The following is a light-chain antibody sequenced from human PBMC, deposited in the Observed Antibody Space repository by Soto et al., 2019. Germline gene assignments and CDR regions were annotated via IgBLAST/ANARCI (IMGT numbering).Light chain of an antibody. CDR1: QTIGSN. Sequence: EIVMTQSPATLSVSPGESATLSCRASQTIGSNLAWYQFRPGQAPRLLIYDASTRAAGVPARFSGSGSGTXFTLTISSLQSEDLAVFFCQQYDHWPLYTFGQGTKLEIK. J-gene: IGKJ2*01. CDR3: QQYDHWPLYT. V-gene: IGKV3-15*01. CDR2: DAS.